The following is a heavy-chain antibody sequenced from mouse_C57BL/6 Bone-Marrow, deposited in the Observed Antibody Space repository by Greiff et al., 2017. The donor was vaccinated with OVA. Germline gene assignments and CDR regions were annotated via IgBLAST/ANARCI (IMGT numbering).Heavy chain of an antibody. D-gene: IGHD2-12*01. J-gene: IGHJ1*03. CDR1: GFTFSDYG. V-gene: IGHV5-15*04. CDR2: ISNLAYSI. CDR3: ARHALYYREWYFDV. Sequence: EVKVEESGGGLVQPGGSLKLSCAASGFTFSDYGMAWVRQAPRKGPEWVAFISNLAYSIYYADTVTGRFTISRENAKNTLYLEMSSLRSEDTAMYYCARHALYYREWYFDVWGTGTTVTVSS.